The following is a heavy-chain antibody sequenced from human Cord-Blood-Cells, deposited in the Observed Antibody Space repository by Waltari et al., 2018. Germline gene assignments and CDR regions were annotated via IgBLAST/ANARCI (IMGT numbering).Heavy chain of an antibody. CDR2: IIPIFGPA. V-gene: IGHV1-69*12. CDR3: ARDGDSGSYYRGDYYGMDV. CDR1: GGTFSSYS. Sequence: QVQLVQSGAEVKKPGSSVKVSCKASGGTFSSYSISWVRQAPGKGLGWMGGIIPIFGPANYAQKFQGRVTITADESTSTAYMELSSLRSEDTAVYYCARDGDSGSYYRGDYYGMDVWGQGTTVTVSS. J-gene: IGHJ6*02. D-gene: IGHD1-26*01.